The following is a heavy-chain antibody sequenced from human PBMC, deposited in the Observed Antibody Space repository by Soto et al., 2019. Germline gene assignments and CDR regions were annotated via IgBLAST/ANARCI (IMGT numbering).Heavy chain of an antibody. J-gene: IGHJ4*02. V-gene: IGHV4-31*03. CDR1: GGSISSGGYY. Sequence: SETLSLTCTVSGGSISSGGYYWSWIRQHPGKGLEWIGYIYYSGSTYYNPSLKSRVTISVDTSKNQFSLKLTSVTAADTAVYYCARHTPAISISDHWGQGTLVTVSS. CDR3: ARHTPAISISDH. CDR2: IYYSGST. D-gene: IGHD2-15*01.